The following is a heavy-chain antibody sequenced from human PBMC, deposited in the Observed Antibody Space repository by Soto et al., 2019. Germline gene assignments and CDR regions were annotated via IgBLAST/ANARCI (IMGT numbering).Heavy chain of an antibody. CDR3: SRYLTSCDY. Sequence: QVQLVQSGAEVKNPGASVKLSCKASGYIFTNYYIHWVRQAPGQGLEWMAIINPSGGRTNYAQNFQGRVTLARDTFTNTVYMELSSLRSEDTAIYYCSRYLTSCDYWGQGTLVTVSS. V-gene: IGHV1-46*01. CDR1: GYIFTNYY. D-gene: IGHD7-27*01. CDR2: INPSGGRT. J-gene: IGHJ4*02.